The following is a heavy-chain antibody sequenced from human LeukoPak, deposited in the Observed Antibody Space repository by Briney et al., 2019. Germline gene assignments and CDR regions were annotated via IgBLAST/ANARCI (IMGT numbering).Heavy chain of an antibody. CDR1: GFTFSSYA. V-gene: IGHV3-23*01. D-gene: IGHD6-6*01. Sequence: GGSLRLSCAASGFTFSSYAMSWVRQAPGKGLEWVSAISGSGGSTYYADSAKGRFTISRDNSKNTMYLQMNSLGAEDAGVYYCASQSRDSSSLLGDFWGQGTLVTVSS. CDR2: ISGSGGST. CDR3: ASQSRDSSSLLGDF. J-gene: IGHJ4*02.